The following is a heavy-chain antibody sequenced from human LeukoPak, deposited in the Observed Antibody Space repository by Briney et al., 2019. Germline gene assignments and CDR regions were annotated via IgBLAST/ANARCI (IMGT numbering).Heavy chain of an antibody. Sequence: GGSLRLSCAASGFTFGDYYMSWIRQAPGKGLEWVSYISSSSSYTNYADSVKGRFTISRDNAKNSLYLQMNSLRAEDTAVYYCASSPRSNYYDSSDHYWGQGTLVTVSS. J-gene: IGHJ4*02. CDR1: GFTFGDYY. V-gene: IGHV3-11*06. CDR3: ASSPRSNYYDSSDHY. D-gene: IGHD3-22*01. CDR2: ISSSSSYT.